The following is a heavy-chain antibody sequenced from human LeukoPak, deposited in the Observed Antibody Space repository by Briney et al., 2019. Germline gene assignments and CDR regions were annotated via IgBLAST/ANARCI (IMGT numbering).Heavy chain of an antibody. V-gene: IGHV3-23*01. D-gene: IGHD3-16*01. CDR3: AQGARADTFRYFDL. J-gene: IGHJ2*01. Sequence: GGSLRLSCAASGFAFSSYAMSWVRQAPGKGLEWVSSIRGSGATTFHADSVKGRFTISRDNSKNTLYLQMNGLRSEDTAVYYCAQGARADTFRYFDLWGRGTLVTVSS. CDR2: IRGSGATT. CDR1: GFAFSSYA.